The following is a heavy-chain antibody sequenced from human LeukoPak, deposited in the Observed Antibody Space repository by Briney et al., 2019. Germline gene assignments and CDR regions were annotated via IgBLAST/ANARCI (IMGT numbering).Heavy chain of an antibody. CDR2: ISGSGGST. Sequence: PGGSLRLSCAASGSTFSSYAMSWVRQAPGKGLEWVSAISGSGGSTYYADSVKGRFTISRDNSKNTLYLQMNSLRAEDTAVYYCAKVLMVRGVITSGYFDYWGQGTLVTVSS. J-gene: IGHJ4*02. D-gene: IGHD3-10*01. CDR1: GSTFSSYA. CDR3: AKVLMVRGVITSGYFDY. V-gene: IGHV3-23*01.